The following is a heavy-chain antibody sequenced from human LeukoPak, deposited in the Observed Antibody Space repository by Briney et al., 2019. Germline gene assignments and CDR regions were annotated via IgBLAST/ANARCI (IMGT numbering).Heavy chain of an antibody. CDR2: ISYDGNNK. CDR1: GFTFSSYG. J-gene: IGHJ4*02. Sequence: GGSLRLSCAASGFTFSSYGMHWVRQAPGKGLEWVAVISYDGNNKYYADSVKGRFSISRDNSKNTLYLQMNSLRAEDTAVYYCATSRDYNYDSSGPDYWGQGTLVTVSS. V-gene: IGHV3-30*03. D-gene: IGHD3-22*01. CDR3: ATSRDYNYDSSGPDY.